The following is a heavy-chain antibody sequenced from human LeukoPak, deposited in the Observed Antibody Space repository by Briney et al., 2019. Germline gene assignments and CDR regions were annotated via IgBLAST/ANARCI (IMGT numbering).Heavy chain of an antibody. D-gene: IGHD6-13*01. CDR2: ISGSGGST. J-gene: IGHJ4*02. Sequence: PGGSLRLSCAASGFTFSSYAMSWVRQAPGKGLEWVSAISGSGGSTYYAASVKGRFTISRDNSKNTLYLQMNSLRAEDTAVYYCAKGYSSSWYKFGYWGQGTLVTVSS. CDR1: GFTFSSYA. CDR3: AKGYSSSWYKFGY. V-gene: IGHV3-23*01.